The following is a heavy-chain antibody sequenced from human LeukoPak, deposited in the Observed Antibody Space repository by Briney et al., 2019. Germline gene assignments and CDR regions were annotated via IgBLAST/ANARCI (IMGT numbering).Heavy chain of an antibody. Sequence: GGSLRLSCAGSGFAFSRYGFNWVRQAPGKGLEWVSGISGSGTSTYYADSVKGRFTISRDNSKNTLYLQMNSLRAEDTAVYYCARGGAALGAFDIWGQGTMVTVSS. V-gene: IGHV3-23*01. CDR1: GFAFSRYG. D-gene: IGHD6-6*01. CDR2: ISGSGTST. J-gene: IGHJ3*02. CDR3: ARGGAALGAFDI.